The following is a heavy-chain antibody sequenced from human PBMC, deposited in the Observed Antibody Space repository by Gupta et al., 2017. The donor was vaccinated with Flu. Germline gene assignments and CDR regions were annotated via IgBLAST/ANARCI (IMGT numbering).Heavy chain of an antibody. CDR1: YTVSSNA. CDR3: ASGVGADVFDI. J-gene: IGHJ3*02. V-gene: IGHV1-3*01. D-gene: IGHD1-26*01. Sequence: YTVSSNAIHWVRQAPGQRPEWVGWINAGNGNTKYSEKFQGRVSITKDTSASIVYMHLSSLRSEDTAVYWCASGVGADVFDIWGQGTMVTVSS. CDR2: INAGNGNT.